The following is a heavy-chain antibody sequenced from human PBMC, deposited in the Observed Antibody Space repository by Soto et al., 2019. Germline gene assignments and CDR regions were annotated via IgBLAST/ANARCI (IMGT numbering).Heavy chain of an antibody. V-gene: IGHV1-69*01. D-gene: IGHD2-2*01. Sequence: QVQLVQSGAEVKKPGSSVKVSCKASGGTFSSYAISWVRQAPGQGLEWMGGIIPISDTTNYAQKFQRRVTVTADESTSTAYLELSSLRSEDTAVYYCVRSQGSSTSLEIYYYYYYGMDFWGQGTTVTVSS. J-gene: IGHJ6*02. CDR3: VRSQGSSTSLEIYYYYYYGMDF. CDR1: GGTFSSYA. CDR2: IIPISDTT.